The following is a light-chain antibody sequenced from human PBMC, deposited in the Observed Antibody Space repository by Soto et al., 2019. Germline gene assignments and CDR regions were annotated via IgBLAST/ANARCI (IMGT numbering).Light chain of an antibody. Sequence: QSVLTQPPSVSGAPGQRVTISCTGSSSNIGAGYDVHWYQQLPGTAPKLLIYHNNNRPSGVPDRFPGSQSGTSASLAITGLQAEDEADYYCQSYDSTYVFGTGTKLTVL. CDR1: SSNIGAGYD. CDR2: HNN. CDR3: QSYDSTYV. J-gene: IGLJ1*01. V-gene: IGLV1-40*01.